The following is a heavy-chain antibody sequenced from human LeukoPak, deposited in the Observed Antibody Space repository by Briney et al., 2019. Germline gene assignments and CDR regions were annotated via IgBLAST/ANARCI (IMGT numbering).Heavy chain of an antibody. Sequence: SETLSLTCAVYDESLNGYYWSWIRQPPGKGLEWIGEMNDSGRTTYNPSLESRATISAERSKNQFSLKLTSVTAANTAVYYCASGSWSRRFAPWGQGTLVTVSS. CDR3: ASGSWSRRFAP. CDR2: MNDSGRT. CDR1: DESLNGYY. D-gene: IGHD1-14*01. V-gene: IGHV4-34*01. J-gene: IGHJ5*02.